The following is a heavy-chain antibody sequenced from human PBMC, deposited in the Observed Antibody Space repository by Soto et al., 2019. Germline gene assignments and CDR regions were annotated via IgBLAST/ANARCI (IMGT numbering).Heavy chain of an antibody. CDR1: GFTFSSYG. CDR2: IWYDGSKK. J-gene: IGHJ5*02. Sequence: GGPLRLSCAASGFTFSSYGMHWVRQAPGKGLEWVAIIWYDGSKKYYADSVKGRLTISRDNSKNTLYLQMNSLRAEDTAVYYCARETVVVPAFGGFDPWGQGTLVTVSS. V-gene: IGHV3-33*01. CDR3: ARETVVVPAFGGFDP. D-gene: IGHD2-2*01.